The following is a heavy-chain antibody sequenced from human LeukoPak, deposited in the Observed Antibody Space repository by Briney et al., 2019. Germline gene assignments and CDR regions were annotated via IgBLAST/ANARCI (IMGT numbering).Heavy chain of an antibody. Sequence: GASVKVSCKASGYTFTGYYMHWVRQAPGQGLEWMGWINPNSGGTNYAQKFQGRVTMTRDTSISTAYMELSRLRSDDTAVYYCARGQGGAYYYGSGTPSPATIFWGQGTLVTVSS. J-gene: IGHJ4*02. D-gene: IGHD3-10*01. V-gene: IGHV1-2*02. CDR2: INPNSGGT. CDR3: ARGQGGAYYYGSGTPSPATIF. CDR1: GYTFTGYY.